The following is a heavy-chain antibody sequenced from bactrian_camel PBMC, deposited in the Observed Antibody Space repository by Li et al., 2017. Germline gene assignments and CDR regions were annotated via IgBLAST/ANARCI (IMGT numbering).Heavy chain of an antibody. CDR1: SRSYMSSP. J-gene: IGHJ4*01. CDR3: ATVEHGGFDN. V-gene: IGHV3S53*01. Sequence: HVQLVESGGASVQAGGSLTLSCVVSSRSYMSSPRSCMASFRQAPGQDREGVAQIVRDGTARYDGPVQGRFTIARDNARNTVHLLMNSMKFEDTALYYCATVEHGGFDNWGQGTQVTVS. CDR2: IVRDGTA. D-gene: IGHD1*01.